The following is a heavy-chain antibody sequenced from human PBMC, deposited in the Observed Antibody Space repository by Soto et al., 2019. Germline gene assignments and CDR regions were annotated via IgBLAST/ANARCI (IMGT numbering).Heavy chain of an antibody. J-gene: IGHJ5*02. D-gene: IGHD2-15*01. V-gene: IGHV3-11*06. Sequence: VGSLRLFCAGSGFTFGDSYRSCIRQAPGKGLEWLSYISPGSRYPAYADSVKGRFTISRDNAKRSLYLQMMSLTAEDTAIYYCVRGGGGGLFDPWGQGTMVTVSS. CDR1: GFTFGDSY. CDR2: ISPGSRYP. CDR3: VRGGGGGLFDP.